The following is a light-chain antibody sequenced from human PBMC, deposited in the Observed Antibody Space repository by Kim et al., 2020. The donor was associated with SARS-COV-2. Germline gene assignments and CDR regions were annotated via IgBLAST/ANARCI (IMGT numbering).Light chain of an antibody. J-gene: IGLJ2*01. CDR3: QAWDSSTVV. V-gene: IGLV3-1*01. CDR1: KLGDKY. Sequence: VSPGQTASITSSGDKLGDKYACWYQQKPGQSPVGVIHQDSKRPSGIPERFSGSNSGNTATLTISGTQAMDEADYYCQAWDSSTVVFGGGTKLTVL. CDR2: QDS.